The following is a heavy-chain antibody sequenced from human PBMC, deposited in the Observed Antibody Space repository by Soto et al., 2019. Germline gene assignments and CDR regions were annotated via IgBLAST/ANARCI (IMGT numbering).Heavy chain of an antibody. D-gene: IGHD3-22*01. J-gene: IGHJ4*02. Sequence: QVQLQESGPGLVKPSQTLSLTCTVSGASISSGDYYWTWIRQPPGKGLEWIGSIYYSGSTYYNPSLKSRVTISVDTSNTHFSLKLSSVTAADTAVYYCARASYDSSTYYLDFWGQGTLVTVSS. V-gene: IGHV4-30-4*01. CDR3: ARASYDSSTYYLDF. CDR2: IYYSGST. CDR1: GASISSGDYY.